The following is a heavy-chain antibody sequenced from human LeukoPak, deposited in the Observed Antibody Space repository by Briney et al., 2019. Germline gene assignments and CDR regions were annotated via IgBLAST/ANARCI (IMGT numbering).Heavy chain of an antibody. J-gene: IGHJ5*02. CDR1: GGSFSGYS. Sequence: QPSETLSLTCAVYGGSFSGYSWSWIRQPPGKGLEWIGEINHGGSTDYNPSLKSRVTISLDTSKNQFSLKLSSVTAADTAVYYCARLRDSCSTSCYSAMLRRGFDPWGQGTLVTVSS. CDR3: ARLRDSCSTSCYSAMLRRGFDP. V-gene: IGHV4-34*01. D-gene: IGHD2-2*01. CDR2: INHGGST.